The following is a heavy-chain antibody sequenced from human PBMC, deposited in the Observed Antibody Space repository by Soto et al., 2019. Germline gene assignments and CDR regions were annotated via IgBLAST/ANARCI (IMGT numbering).Heavy chain of an antibody. V-gene: IGHV1-2*02. CDR1: GYAFTDYR. Sequence: GASVKVSCKASGYAFTDYRIYWVRQAPGQGLEWMGWINPNSGETNNAQKFQGRVTMTRDTSINTAYMELSRLTSDDTAMYYCAIVRVPFGCFESWGRGTLVTVSS. D-gene: IGHD3-16*01. J-gene: IGHJ5*01. CDR2: INPNSGET. CDR3: AIVRVPFGCFES.